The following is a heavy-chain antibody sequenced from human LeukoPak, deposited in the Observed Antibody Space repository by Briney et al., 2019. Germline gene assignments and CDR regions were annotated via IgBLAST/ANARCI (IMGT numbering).Heavy chain of an antibody. CDR3: ARATTQLLRYVDF. CDR1: GDSVSSSSAA. D-gene: IGHD1-26*01. CDR2: TYYRSKWYS. J-gene: IGHJ4*02. Sequence: SQTLSLTCAISGDSVSSSSAAWDWIRQSPSRGLEWLGRTYYRSKWYSDYAVSVKSRITINPDTSKNQFSLQLNSVTPEDTAVYYCARATTQLLRYVDFWGQGTLVTVSS. V-gene: IGHV6-1*01.